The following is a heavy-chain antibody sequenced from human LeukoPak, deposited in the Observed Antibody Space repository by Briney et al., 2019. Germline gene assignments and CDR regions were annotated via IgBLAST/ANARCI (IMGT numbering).Heavy chain of an antibody. CDR1: GFTFSSYS. Sequence: GGSLRLSCAASGFTFSSYSMNWVRQAPGKGREWVSSISSGSTYIYYADSLKGRFTISRDNAKNSLYLQMNSLRAEDTAVYYCARQSYSSGDAFDIWGQGTMVTVSS. D-gene: IGHD3-22*01. J-gene: IGHJ3*02. V-gene: IGHV3-21*01. CDR3: ARQSYSSGDAFDI. CDR2: ISSGSTYI.